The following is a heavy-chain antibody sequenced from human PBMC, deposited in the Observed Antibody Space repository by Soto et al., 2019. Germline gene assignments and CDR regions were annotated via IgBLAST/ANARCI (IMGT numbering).Heavy chain of an antibody. Sequence: GVSLRLSCAASGFTFSSYTMNWVRQSPGKGLEWISSISSGSSYIYYAGSVKGRFTISRDNAKNSLFLQMNSLRADDTAVYYCATSIAVAGPARYWAQRNLVTVSS. D-gene: IGHD6-19*01. CDR3: ATSIAVAGPARY. J-gene: IGHJ4*02. V-gene: IGHV3-21*01. CDR2: ISSGSSYI. CDR1: GFTFSSYT.